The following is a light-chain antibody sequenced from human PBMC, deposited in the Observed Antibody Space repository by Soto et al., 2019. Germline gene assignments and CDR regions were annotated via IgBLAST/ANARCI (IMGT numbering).Light chain of an antibody. V-gene: IGKV1-9*01. CDR3: QQLISYPLN. CDR2: AAS. J-gene: IGKJ4*01. CDR1: QGISSY. Sequence: DIQMTQSPSSLSASVGDRVTITCRASQGISSYLAWYQQKPGKAPKLLIYAASTLQSGVPSRFSGSGSGTEFTLTISSLQPEDCATYYCQQLISYPLNFGGGTKVEIK.